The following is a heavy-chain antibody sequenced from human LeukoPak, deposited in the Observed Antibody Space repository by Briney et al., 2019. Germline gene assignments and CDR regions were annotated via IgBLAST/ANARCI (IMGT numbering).Heavy chain of an antibody. CDR3: ARAQRVSTSGPPYYYHGMDV. Sequence: GGSLRLSCGASGFSFSDYYMAWVRQAPGKGLEWLSKISRTGATTDYAESVKGRFSTTRDNVANSLQLQMNSLRVEDTAVYYCARAQRVSTSGPPYYYHGMDVWGQGTTVIVSS. V-gene: IGHV3-11*01. CDR1: GFSFSDYY. J-gene: IGHJ6*02. D-gene: IGHD3-10*01. CDR2: ISRTGATT.